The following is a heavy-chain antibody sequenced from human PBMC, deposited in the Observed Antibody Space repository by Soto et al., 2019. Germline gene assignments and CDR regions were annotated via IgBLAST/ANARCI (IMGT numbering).Heavy chain of an antibody. V-gene: IGHV1-8*01. CDR3: ARMMKQQLDYNWFDP. Sequence: QVQLVQSGAEVKKPGASVKVSCKASGYTFTSYDINWVRQDTGQGLEWMGWMNPNSGNTGYAQKFQGRVTMTRNTSISTAYMELSSLRSEDTAVYYCARMMKQQLDYNWFDPWGQGTLVTVSS. CDR2: MNPNSGNT. D-gene: IGHD6-13*01. CDR1: GYTFTSYD. J-gene: IGHJ5*02.